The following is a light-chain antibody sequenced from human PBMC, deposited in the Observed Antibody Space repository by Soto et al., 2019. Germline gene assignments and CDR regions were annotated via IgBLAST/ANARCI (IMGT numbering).Light chain of an antibody. J-gene: IGKJ5*01. V-gene: IGKV3-20*01. Sequence: EIVLTQSPGTLSLSPGERATLSCRASQSVRSSYLAWYQQKPGQAPRLLINGASSRATGIPDRFSGSGSGTDFTLTISRLEPEDFAVYYCQQYDTSPPSTFGQGTRLEIK. CDR1: QSVRSSY. CDR3: QQYDTSPPST. CDR2: GAS.